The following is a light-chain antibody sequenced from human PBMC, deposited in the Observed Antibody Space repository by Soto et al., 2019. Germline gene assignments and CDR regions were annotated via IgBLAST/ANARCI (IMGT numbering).Light chain of an antibody. CDR3: QRYGSSPLIT. J-gene: IGKJ5*01. CDR1: QSVSSN. V-gene: IGKV3-20*01. CDR2: GTS. Sequence: EIVMTQAPATLSLSPLERATLSCRASQSVSSNVAWYQQKPGQSPRLLIYGTSSRATGIPDRFSGSGSGTDFTLTLSRLEPEDFAVYFCQRYGSSPLITFGQGTRLEI.